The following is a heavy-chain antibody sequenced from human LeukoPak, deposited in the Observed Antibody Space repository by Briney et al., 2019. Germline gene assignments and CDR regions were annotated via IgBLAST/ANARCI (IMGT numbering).Heavy chain of an antibody. CDR2: IHSDGSST. J-gene: IGHJ6*03. D-gene: IGHD3-3*01. CDR3: AKPTPYYDFWSGSDHYYYYMDV. V-gene: IGHV3-74*01. Sequence: GGSLRLSCAASGFTFSSYWMHWVRQAPGKGLVWVSRIHSDGSSTSYADSVKGRFTISRDNAKNTLYLQMNSLRAEDTAVYYCAKPTPYYDFWSGSDHYYYYMDVWGKGTTVTVSS. CDR1: GFTFSSYW.